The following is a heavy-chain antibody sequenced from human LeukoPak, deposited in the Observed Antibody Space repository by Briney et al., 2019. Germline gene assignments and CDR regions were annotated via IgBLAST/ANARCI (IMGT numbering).Heavy chain of an antibody. CDR1: GGSISSYY. CDR3: ARQNCSSTSCYRYFDL. D-gene: IGHD2-2*01. CDR2: IYYSGST. V-gene: IGHV4-59*08. Sequence: PSETLSLTCTVSGGSISSYYWSWIRQPPGKGLEWIGYIYYSGSTTYNPSTKSRVTISVDTSKNQFSLKLSSVTAADTAVYYCARQNCSSTSCYRYFDLWGRGTLVTVSS. J-gene: IGHJ2*01.